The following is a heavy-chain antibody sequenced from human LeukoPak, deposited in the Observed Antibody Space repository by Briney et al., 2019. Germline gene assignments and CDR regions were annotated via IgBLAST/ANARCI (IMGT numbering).Heavy chain of an antibody. D-gene: IGHD1-1*01. J-gene: IGHJ4*02. V-gene: IGHV3-11*04. CDR3: VRPRSPASNDGGY. CDR1: GFTFSDYY. CDR2: ISSSGSTI. Sequence: GGSLRLSCAASGFTFSDYYMSWIRQAPGKGLEWVSYISSSGSTIYYADSVKGRFTISRDNAKNSLYLQLNSLRAEDTALYYCVRPRSPASNDGGYWGQGTLVTVSS.